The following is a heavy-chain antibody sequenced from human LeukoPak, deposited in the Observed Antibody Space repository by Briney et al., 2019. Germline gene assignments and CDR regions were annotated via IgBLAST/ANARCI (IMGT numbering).Heavy chain of an antibody. CDR1: GYTFTRYG. Sequence: VKVSYTPSGYTFTRYGISWVRQAPGHRREWMGWISAYNGNTNYAQKLQGRVTMTTDTSTSTAYMELRSLRSDDTAVYYCARDSYDSSGYPYYFDYWGQGTLVTVSS. CDR3: ARDSYDSSGYPYYFDY. V-gene: IGHV1-18*01. J-gene: IGHJ4*02. CDR2: ISAYNGNT. D-gene: IGHD3-22*01.